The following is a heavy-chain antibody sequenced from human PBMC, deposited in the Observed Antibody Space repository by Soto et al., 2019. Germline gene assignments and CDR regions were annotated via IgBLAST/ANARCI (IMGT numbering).Heavy chain of an antibody. CDR2: INPSGGST. CDR3: ARDLTTIGISQFYFDY. CDR1: GYTFSTYY. V-gene: IGHV1-46*01. D-gene: IGHD1-1*01. J-gene: IGHJ4*02. Sequence: ASVKVSCKASGYTFSTYYLHWVRQAPGQGLEWVGLINPSGGSTTYAQKFQGRVTMTRDTSTSTIYMELSSLRSEDTAVYYCARDLTTIGISQFYFDYWGQGTLVTVSS.